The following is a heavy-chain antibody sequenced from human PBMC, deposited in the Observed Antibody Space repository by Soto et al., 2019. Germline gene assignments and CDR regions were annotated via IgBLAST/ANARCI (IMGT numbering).Heavy chain of an antibody. V-gene: IGHV3-30*18. CDR1: GFTFSSYG. Sequence: QVQLVESGGGVVQPGRSLRLSCAASGFTFSSYGMHWVRQAPGKGLEWVAVISYDGSNKYYADSVKGRFTISRDNSKNPLYLQMNSLRAEDTAVYYCAKESRADYYFDYWGQGTLVTVSS. CDR2: ISYDGSNK. J-gene: IGHJ4*02. CDR3: AKESRADYYFDY.